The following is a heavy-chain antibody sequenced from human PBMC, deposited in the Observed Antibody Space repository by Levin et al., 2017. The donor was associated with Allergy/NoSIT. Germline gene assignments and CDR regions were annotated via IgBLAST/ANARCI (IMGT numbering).Heavy chain of an antibody. V-gene: IGHV3-33*01. J-gene: IGHJ6*02. D-gene: IGHD3-3*01. CDR3: ARDSSPLLRFLEWLSDSNPYYYDGMDV. Sequence: AGGSLRLSCAASGFTFSSYGMHWVRQAPGKGLEWVAVIWYDGSNKYYADSVKGRFTISRDNSKDTLYLQMNSLRADDTAVYYCARDSSPLLRFLEWLSDSNPYYYDGMDVWGQGTTVTVSS. CDR2: IWYDGSNK. CDR1: GFTFSSYG.